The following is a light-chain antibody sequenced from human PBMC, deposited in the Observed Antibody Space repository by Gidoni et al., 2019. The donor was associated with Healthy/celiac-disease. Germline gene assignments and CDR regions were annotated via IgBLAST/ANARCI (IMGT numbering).Light chain of an antibody. CDR2: DDS. CDR3: QVWDSSSDHRVV. Sequence: SYVLTQPPSVSVAPRQTARITCRGTNIGSKSVHWYQQKPGQAPVLVVYDDSDRPSGIPERFSGSNSGNTATLTISRVEAGDEADYYCQVWDSSSDHRVVFGGGTKLTVL. J-gene: IGLJ2*01. V-gene: IGLV3-21*02. CDR1: NIGSKS.